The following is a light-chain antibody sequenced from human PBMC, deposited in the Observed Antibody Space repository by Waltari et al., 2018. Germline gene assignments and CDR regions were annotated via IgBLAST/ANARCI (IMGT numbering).Light chain of an antibody. CDR3: QQRSNWPLT. CDR2: GAT. Sequence: EIVLTQSPATLSLSPGERDTLSCRASQCVSSYVAWYQQKPGQAPRLLMCGATNRATGIPARFSVSGSGTDFTLTISSLEPEDFAVYYCQQRSNWPLTFGGGTKVEIK. J-gene: IGKJ4*01. CDR1: QCVSSY. V-gene: IGKV3-11*01.